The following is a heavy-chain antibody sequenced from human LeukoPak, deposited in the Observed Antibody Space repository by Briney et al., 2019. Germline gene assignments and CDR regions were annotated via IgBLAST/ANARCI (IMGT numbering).Heavy chain of an antibody. CDR2: ASSDGSVK. CDR1: GFTFSRFG. J-gene: IGHJ4*02. Sequence: GGSLRLSCAASGFTFSRFGMQWVRQAPGKGLEWVAVASSDGSVKYYADSVTGRFTISRDNSKNTLFLQMNSLRAEDTAVHYCAKEVEMATISGGLNYWGQGTLVTVSS. V-gene: IGHV3-30*18. CDR3: AKEVEMATISGGLNY. D-gene: IGHD5-24*01.